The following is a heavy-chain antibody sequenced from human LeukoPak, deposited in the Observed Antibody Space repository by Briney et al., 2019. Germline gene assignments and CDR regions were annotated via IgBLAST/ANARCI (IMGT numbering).Heavy chain of an antibody. CDR3: ARVYNWKYHYYYYGMDV. Sequence: SETLSLTCTVSGGSISSYYWSWIRQPPGKGLEWIGYIYYSGSTNYNPSLKSRVTISVDTSKNQFSLTLSSVTAADTAVYYCARVYNWKYHYYYYGMDVWGQGTTVTVSS. J-gene: IGHJ6*02. D-gene: IGHD1-7*01. CDR1: GGSISSYY. CDR2: IYYSGST. V-gene: IGHV4-59*01.